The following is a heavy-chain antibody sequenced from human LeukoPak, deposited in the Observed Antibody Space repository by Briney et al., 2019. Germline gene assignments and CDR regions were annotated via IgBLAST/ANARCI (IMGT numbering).Heavy chain of an antibody. D-gene: IGHD3-22*01. V-gene: IGHV1-2*02. J-gene: IGHJ4*02. CDR1: GYTFTGYY. CDR3: ARGLTYYGSSGEAY. Sequence: ASVKVSCKASGYTFTGYYIHWVRQAPGQGLEWMGWINPKSGGTNYAQKFQGRVTMTRDTSISAAYMELSRLRSDDTAVYYCARGLTYYGSSGEAYWGQGTLVTVSS. CDR2: INPKSGGT.